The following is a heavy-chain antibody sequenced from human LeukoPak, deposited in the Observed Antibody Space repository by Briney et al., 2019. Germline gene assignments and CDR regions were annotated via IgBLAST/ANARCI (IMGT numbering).Heavy chain of an antibody. D-gene: IGHD6-19*01. Sequence: PGGSLRLSCAVSGFTFSTKSMNWVRQAPGKGLEWVSSISSSSSYIYYADSVKGRFTISRDNAKNSLYLQMNSLRAEDTAVYYCARVGTSSSGWQFDYWGQGTLVTVSS. CDR3: ARVGTSSSGWQFDY. J-gene: IGHJ4*02. CDR1: GFTFSTKS. V-gene: IGHV3-21*01. CDR2: ISSSSSYI.